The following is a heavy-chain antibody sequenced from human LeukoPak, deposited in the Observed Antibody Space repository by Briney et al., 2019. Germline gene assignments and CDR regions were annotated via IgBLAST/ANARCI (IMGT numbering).Heavy chain of an antibody. Sequence: GRSLRLSCAASGFTFSNYGMHWVRQAPGKGLEWVSVMWSDGNNKFYVDSVKGRFTIFRDNSKNTLDLQLNSLRAEDTAMYYCVRERGPYDAFDIWGQGTMVTVSS. V-gene: IGHV3-33*01. CDR1: GFTFSNYG. CDR3: VRERGPYDAFDI. J-gene: IGHJ3*02. CDR2: MWSDGNNK.